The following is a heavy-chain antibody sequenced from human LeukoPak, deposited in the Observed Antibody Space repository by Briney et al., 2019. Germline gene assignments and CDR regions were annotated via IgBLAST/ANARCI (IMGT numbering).Heavy chain of an antibody. Sequence: PGGSLRLSCAASGFTFSSYSMNWARQAPGKGLEWVSSISSSSSYIYYADSVKGRFTISRDNAKNSLYLQMNSLRAEDTAVYYCARMGDILTGYPVDYWGQGTLVTVSS. CDR2: ISSSSSYI. V-gene: IGHV3-21*01. CDR3: ARMGDILTGYPVDY. J-gene: IGHJ4*02. CDR1: GFTFSSYS. D-gene: IGHD3-9*01.